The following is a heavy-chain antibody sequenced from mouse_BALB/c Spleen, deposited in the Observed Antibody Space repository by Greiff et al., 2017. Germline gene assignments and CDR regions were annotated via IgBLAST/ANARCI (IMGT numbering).Heavy chain of an antibody. CDR2: ISSGSSTI. CDR1: GFTFSSFG. V-gene: IGHV5-17*02. CDR3: ARVYYGNYGYFDV. D-gene: IGHD2-1*01. J-gene: IGHJ1*01. Sequence: EVKLVESGGGLVQPGGSRKLSCAASGFTFSSFGMHWVRQAPEKGLEWVAYISSGSSTIYYADTVKGRFTISRDNPKNTLFLQMTSLRSEDTAMYYCARVYYGNYGYFDVWGAGTTVTVSS.